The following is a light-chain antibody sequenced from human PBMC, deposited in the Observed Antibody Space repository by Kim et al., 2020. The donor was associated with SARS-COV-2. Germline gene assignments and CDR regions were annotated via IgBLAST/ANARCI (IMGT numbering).Light chain of an antibody. CDR3: SSYTRSSTLYVL. J-gene: IGLJ2*01. CDR1: SSDVGDHNY. V-gene: IGLV2-14*03. Sequence: FTISCTGTSSDVGDHNYVSWYQQHPGKAPKLIIYAVNNRPSGVSNRFSGSKSGNTASLTISGLQAEDEADYYCSSYTRSSTLYVLFGGGTQLTVL. CDR2: AVN.